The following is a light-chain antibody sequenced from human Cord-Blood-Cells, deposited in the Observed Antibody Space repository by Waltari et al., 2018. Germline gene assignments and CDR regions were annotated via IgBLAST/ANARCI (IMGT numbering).Light chain of an antibody. J-gene: IGLJ1*01. CDR1: SRHVGRYNY. Sequence: QSALTQPASVSGPPGQPITIPCTGTSRHVGRYNYVSWYQQHPGKAPKLMIYDVSNRPSGVSNRFSGSKSGNTASLTISGLQAEDEADYYCSSYTSSSTYVFGTGTKVTVL. V-gene: IGLV2-14*01. CDR2: DVS. CDR3: SSYTSSSTYV.